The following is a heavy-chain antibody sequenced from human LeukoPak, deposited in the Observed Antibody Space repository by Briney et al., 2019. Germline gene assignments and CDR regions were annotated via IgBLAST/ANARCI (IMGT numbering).Heavy chain of an antibody. D-gene: IGHD2-15*01. CDR2: IYHSGST. CDR1: GGSVSSSSYY. CDR3: ARAHLGVAAPDY. Sequence: PSETLSLTCTLSGGSVSSSSYYWGWIRQSPGKGLEWIGSIYHSGSTYYNPSLKSRVTISVNTSKNQFSLKLSSVTAADTAVYYCARAHLGVAAPDYWGQGTLVTVSS. V-gene: IGHV4-39*07. J-gene: IGHJ4*02.